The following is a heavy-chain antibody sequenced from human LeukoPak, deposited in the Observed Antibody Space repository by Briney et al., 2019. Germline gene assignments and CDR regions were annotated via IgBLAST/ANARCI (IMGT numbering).Heavy chain of an antibody. CDR3: ARVRTTYYYDSSGYYRTDDAFDI. J-gene: IGHJ3*02. D-gene: IGHD3-22*01. V-gene: IGHV1-69*13. Sequence: ASVTVSCTASGGTISSCAISWVRQAPGQGLEWMGGIIPIFGTANYAQKFQGRVTITADESTSTAYMELSSLRSEDTAVYYCARVRTTYYYDSSGYYRTDDAFDIWGQGTMVTVSS. CDR2: IIPIFGTA. CDR1: GGTISSCA.